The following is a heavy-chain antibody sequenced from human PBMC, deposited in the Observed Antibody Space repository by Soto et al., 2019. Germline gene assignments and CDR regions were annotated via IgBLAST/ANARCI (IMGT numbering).Heavy chain of an antibody. CDR2: IYYSGKT. Sequence: LALTCTVSGGSISSSSYYWGWIRQPPGKGLEWIGSIYYSGKTLYNPSLQSRVTISVDTSKNQFTLNLRSLTAADTAVYYCVRRYGLGSPKWFDPWGQGTLVTVSS. J-gene: IGHJ5*02. CDR1: GGSISSSSYY. CDR3: VRRYGLGSPKWFDP. D-gene: IGHD3-10*01. V-gene: IGHV4-39*01.